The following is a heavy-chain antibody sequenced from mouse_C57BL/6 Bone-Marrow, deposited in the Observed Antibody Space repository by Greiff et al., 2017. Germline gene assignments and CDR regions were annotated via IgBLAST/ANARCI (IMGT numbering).Heavy chain of an antibody. V-gene: IGHV10-1*01. J-gene: IGHJ1*03. CDR3: VRHEGCLLDWYFDV. D-gene: IGHD2-3*01. CDR2: IRSKSNNYAT. Sequence: EVQLVESGGGLVQPKGSLKLSCAASGFSFNTYAMNWVRQAPGKGLEWVARIRSKSNNYATYYADSVKDRFTISRDDSESMLYLQMNNLKTEDTAMYYCVRHEGCLLDWYFDVWGTGTTVTVSS. CDR1: GFSFNTYA.